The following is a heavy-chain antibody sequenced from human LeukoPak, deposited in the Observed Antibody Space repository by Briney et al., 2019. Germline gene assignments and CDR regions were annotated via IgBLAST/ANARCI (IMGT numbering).Heavy chain of an antibody. CDR3: ARASLTITGFDY. D-gene: IGHD1-14*01. J-gene: IGHJ4*02. CDR2: IYHSGST. V-gene: IGHV4-30-2*01. CDR1: GGSISSGGYY. Sequence: PSQTLSLTCTVSGGSISSGGYYWSWIRQHPGKGLEWIGYIYHSGSTYYNPSLKSRVTISVDRSKNQFSLKLSSVTAAGTAVYYCARASLTITGFDYWGQGTLVTVSS.